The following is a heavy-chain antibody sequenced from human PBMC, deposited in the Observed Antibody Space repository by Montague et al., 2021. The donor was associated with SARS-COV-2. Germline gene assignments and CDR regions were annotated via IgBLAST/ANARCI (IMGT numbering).Heavy chain of an antibody. CDR3: ARDRDWDDWCGMDV. CDR1: GFIFSSYE. V-gene: IGHV3-48*03. D-gene: IGHD2-21*01. CDR2: ISSSGGGSTK. J-gene: IGHJ6*02. Sequence: SLRLSCAASGFIFSSYEMNWVRQAPGKGLEWISYISSSGGGSTKHYTDSVKGRFTISRGNAKNPLYLQMNSLRVEDTAIYYCARDRDWDDWCGMDVWGQGTTVTVSS.